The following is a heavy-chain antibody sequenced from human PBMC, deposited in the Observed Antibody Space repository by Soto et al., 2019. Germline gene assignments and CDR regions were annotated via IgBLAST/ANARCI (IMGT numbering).Heavy chain of an antibody. CDR1: GGSFSGYY. Sequence: SETLSLTCAVYGGSFSGYYWSWIRQPPGKGLEWIGEINHSGSTNYNPSLKSRVTISVDTSKNQFSLKLSSVTAADTAVYYCARGISSSWYDLIYWFDPWGQGTLVTVSS. CDR2: INHSGST. CDR3: ARGISSSWYDLIYWFDP. D-gene: IGHD6-13*01. J-gene: IGHJ5*02. V-gene: IGHV4-34*01.